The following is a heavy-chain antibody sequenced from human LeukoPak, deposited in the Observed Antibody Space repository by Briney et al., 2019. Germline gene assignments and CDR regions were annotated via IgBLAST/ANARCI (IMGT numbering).Heavy chain of an antibody. J-gene: IGHJ4*02. CDR3: ARPYCTNGVCYTFFDY. CDR2: INPNSGGT. CDR1: GYTFTGYY. Sequence: ASVKVSCKASGYTFTGYYMHWVRQAPGQGLEWMGWINPNSGGTNYAQKFQGRVTMTRDTSISTAYMELSRLRSDDTAVYYCARPYCTNGVCYTFFDYWGQGTLATVSS. D-gene: IGHD2-8*01. V-gene: IGHV1-2*02.